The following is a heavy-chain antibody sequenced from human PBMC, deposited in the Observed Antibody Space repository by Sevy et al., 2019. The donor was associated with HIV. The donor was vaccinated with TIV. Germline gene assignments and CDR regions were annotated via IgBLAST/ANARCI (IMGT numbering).Heavy chain of an antibody. V-gene: IGHV4-34*01. Sequence: SETLSLTCAVYGGSFSGYYWNWIRHPPGKALEWIGEINHSGSTNYNPSLKSRVTISVDTSKNQFSLKLNSVTAADTAVYYCARAPPLVVVPGAPSWFDPWGQGTLVTVSS. CDR1: GGSFSGYY. CDR2: INHSGST. D-gene: IGHD2-2*01. J-gene: IGHJ5*02. CDR3: ARAPPLVVVPGAPSWFDP.